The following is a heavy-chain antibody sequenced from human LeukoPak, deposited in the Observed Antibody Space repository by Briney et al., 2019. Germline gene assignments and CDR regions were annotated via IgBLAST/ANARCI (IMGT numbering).Heavy chain of an antibody. CDR3: ARDPLSTNDFDI. D-gene: IGHD1-1*01. CDR1: GGSISSYY. J-gene: IGHJ3*02. V-gene: IGHV4-4*07. CDR2: IYTSGST. Sequence: SETLSLTCTVSGGSISSYYWSWIRQPAGKGLEWIGRIYTSGSTNYNPSLKSRVTMSVDTSKNQFSLKLSSVTAAGTAVYFCARDPLSTNDFDIWGQGTMVTVSS.